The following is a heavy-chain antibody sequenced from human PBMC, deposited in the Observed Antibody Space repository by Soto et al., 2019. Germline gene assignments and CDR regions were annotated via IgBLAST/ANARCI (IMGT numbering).Heavy chain of an antibody. D-gene: IGHD6-19*01. CDR1: GFTFSSYG. CDR2: ISYDGSNK. V-gene: IGHV3-30*18. CDR3: AKASGDSSGWLDY. Sequence: SLRLSCAASGFTFSSYGMHWVRQAPGKGLEWVAVISYDGSNKYYADSVKGRFTISRDNSKNTLYLQMNSLRAEDTAVYYCAKASGDSSGWLDYWGQGPLGTVPQ. J-gene: IGHJ4*02.